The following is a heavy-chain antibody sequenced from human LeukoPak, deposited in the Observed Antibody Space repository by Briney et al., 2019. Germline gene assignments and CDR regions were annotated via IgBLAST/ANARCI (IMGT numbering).Heavy chain of an antibody. D-gene: IGHD3-22*01. Sequence: ASVKVSCKASGYAFTGYYMHWVRQAPGQGLEWMGWINPNTGDTNYAQKFQGRVTMTTDTSTNTAYMHLRSLRSDDTAVYYCAKDQYYDSKGWFDAWGQGALVTVSS. CDR2: INPNTGDT. CDR1: GYAFTGYY. V-gene: IGHV1-2*02. CDR3: AKDQYYDSKGWFDA. J-gene: IGHJ5*02.